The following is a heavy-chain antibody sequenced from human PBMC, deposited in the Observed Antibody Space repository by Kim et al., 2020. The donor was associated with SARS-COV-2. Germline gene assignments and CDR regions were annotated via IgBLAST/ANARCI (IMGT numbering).Heavy chain of an antibody. D-gene: IGHD3-22*01. J-gene: IGHJ3*02. Sequence: LKRRVTISVDTSKNQFSLKLSSVTAADTAVYYCARGGDYYDSSGYDAFDIWGQGTMVTVSS. CDR3: ARGGDYYDSSGYDAFDI. V-gene: IGHV4-59*09.